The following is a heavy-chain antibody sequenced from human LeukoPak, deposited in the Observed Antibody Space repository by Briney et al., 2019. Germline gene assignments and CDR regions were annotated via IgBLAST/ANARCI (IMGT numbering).Heavy chain of an antibody. CDR3: ARLSGGSWANTEYFPD. CDR2: VYPGDSHT. Sequence: GESLKISCKASGYTFNTYWIGWVRQKPGKGLEWMAIVYPGDSHTRYSPSFQGHFTISADKTVTTAYLQWSSLEASDTAVYYCARLSGGSWANTEYFPDWGQGTLVSVSS. V-gene: IGHV5-51*01. J-gene: IGHJ1*01. D-gene: IGHD7-27*01. CDR1: GYTFNTYW.